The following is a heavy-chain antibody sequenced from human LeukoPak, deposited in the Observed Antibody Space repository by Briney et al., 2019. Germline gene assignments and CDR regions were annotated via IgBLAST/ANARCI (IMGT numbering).Heavy chain of an antibody. CDR3: AGYYYGSGSLGDY. CDR1: GFSFSSYA. J-gene: IGHJ4*02. D-gene: IGHD3-10*01. V-gene: IGHV3-23*01. CDR2: ISGSGGTT. Sequence: GGSLRLSCAASGFSFSSYAVSWVRQAPGKGLEWVSSISGSGGTTYYADSVKGRFTISRDNSKNTLYLQMNSLRAEDAAIYYCAGYYYGSGSLGDYWGQGTLVTVSS.